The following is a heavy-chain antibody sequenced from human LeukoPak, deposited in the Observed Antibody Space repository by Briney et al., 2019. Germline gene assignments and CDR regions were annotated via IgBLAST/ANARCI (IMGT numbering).Heavy chain of an antibody. Sequence: PSETLSLTCTVSGGSISGYYWSWIRQPPGKGLQFIGYIHYTGSTNYNPSLESRVTLSVDTSKNQFSLKLRSVTAADTAVYYCARLSKGTVVLPAAMAHYFDYWGQGTLVTVSS. CDR1: GGSISGYY. D-gene: IGHD2-2*01. CDR3: ARLSKGTVVLPAAMAHYFDY. V-gene: IGHV4-59*08. CDR2: IHYTGST. J-gene: IGHJ4*02.